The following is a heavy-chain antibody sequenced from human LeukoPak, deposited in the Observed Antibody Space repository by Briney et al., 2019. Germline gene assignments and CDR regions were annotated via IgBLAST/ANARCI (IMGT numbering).Heavy chain of an antibody. CDR3: ARENGVGVISPYFDY. CDR2: LYSTGRT. Sequence: GGSLRLSCAASGFSVTTNYMSWVRQAPGQGLEWVSVLYSTGRTEYVDSVKGRFTISRDNSKNTLYLQMNSLRAEDTAVYYCARENGVGVISPYFDYWGQGTLVTVSS. J-gene: IGHJ4*02. CDR1: GFSVTTNY. V-gene: IGHV3-66*01. D-gene: IGHD3-10*01.